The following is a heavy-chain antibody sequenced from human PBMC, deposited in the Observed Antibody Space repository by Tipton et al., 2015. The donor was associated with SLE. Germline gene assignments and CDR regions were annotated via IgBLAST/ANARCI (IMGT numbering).Heavy chain of an antibody. V-gene: IGHV4-34*01. J-gene: IGHJ6*03. Sequence: LRLSCAVYGGSFSGYSWSWIRQPPGKGLEWIGEIDHFGNTNYNPSLKSRVTVSVDTSKNQFSLKLSSVTAADTAVYYCARFSGGIAYMDVWGKGTTVTFSS. CDR3: ARFSGGIAYMDV. CDR2: IDHFGNT. D-gene: IGHD6-13*01. CDR1: GGSFSGYS.